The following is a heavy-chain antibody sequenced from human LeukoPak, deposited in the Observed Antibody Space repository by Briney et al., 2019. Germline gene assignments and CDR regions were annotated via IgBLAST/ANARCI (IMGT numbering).Heavy chain of an antibody. V-gene: IGHV4-34*01. CDR3: ASHRYYYYMDV. Sequence: PETLSLTCAVYGGSFSGYYWSWIRQPPGKGLEWIGGINHSGSTNYNPSLKSRVTISVDTSKNQFSLKLSSVTAADTAVYYCASHRYYYYMDVWGKGTTVTVSS. J-gene: IGHJ6*03. CDR1: GGSFSGYY. CDR2: INHSGST.